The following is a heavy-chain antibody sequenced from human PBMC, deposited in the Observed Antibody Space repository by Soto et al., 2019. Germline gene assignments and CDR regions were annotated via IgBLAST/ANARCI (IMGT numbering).Heavy chain of an antibody. CDR2: IYHSGST. Sequence: SETLSLTCAVSGGSISSSNWWSWVRQPPGKGLEWIGEIYHSGSTNYNPSLKSRVTISVDKSKNQFSLKLSSVTAADTAVYYCARGGPGYGDRIFEYWGQGTLVTVSS. V-gene: IGHV4-4*02. CDR3: ARGGPGYGDRIFEY. CDR1: GGSISSSNW. D-gene: IGHD4-17*01. J-gene: IGHJ4*02.